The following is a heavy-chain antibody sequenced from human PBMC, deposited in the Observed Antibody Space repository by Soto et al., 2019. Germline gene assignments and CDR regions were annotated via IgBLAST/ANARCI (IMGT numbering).Heavy chain of an antibody. CDR1: GYAFTNND. V-gene: IGHV1-8*01. Sequence: QVQLVQSGAAVKKPGATVKVSCQASGYAFTNNDISLMRKGPVQGLEWMGWMNPKSGNGGYAQKFQGIVTMTRETSTSTAYMELTSLKSEDTSIYYCARMPTSGTLNWFEPWGQATLATVSS. CDR3: ARMPTSGTLNWFEP. D-gene: IGHD2-2*01. J-gene: IGHJ5*02. CDR2: MNPKSGNG.